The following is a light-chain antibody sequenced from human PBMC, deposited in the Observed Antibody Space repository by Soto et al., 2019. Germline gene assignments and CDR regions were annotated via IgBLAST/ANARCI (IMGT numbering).Light chain of an antibody. CDR1: QTISSW. Sequence: DIQMTQSPSTLSGSVGDRVTITCRASQTISSWLAWYQQKPGKAPKLLIYKASTLKSGVPSRFSGSGTGTEFTLTIRSLQPDDFATYYCQHYKSYSEALGQGTKVDIK. J-gene: IGKJ1*01. CDR3: QHYKSYSEA. CDR2: KAS. V-gene: IGKV1-5*03.